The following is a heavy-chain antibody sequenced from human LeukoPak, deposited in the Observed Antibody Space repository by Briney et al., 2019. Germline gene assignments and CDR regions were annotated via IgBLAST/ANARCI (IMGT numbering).Heavy chain of an antibody. CDR1: GFTFSTYG. CDR2: ISYDGSNE. Sequence: GGSLRLSCAVSGFTFSTYGMHWVRQAPGKGLEWVAVISYDGSNEYYADSVKGRFTISRDNSKNTLYLQMNSLRAEDTAVYYCAKTISKYSYGSDYWGQGTLVTVCS. CDR3: AKTISKYSYGSDY. V-gene: IGHV3-30*18. J-gene: IGHJ4*02. D-gene: IGHD5-18*01.